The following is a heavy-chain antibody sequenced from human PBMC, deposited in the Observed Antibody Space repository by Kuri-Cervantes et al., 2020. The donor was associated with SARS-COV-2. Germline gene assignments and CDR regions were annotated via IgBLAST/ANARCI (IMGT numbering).Heavy chain of an antibody. CDR1: GFTVSSNE. D-gene: IGHD3-10*01. V-gene: IGHV3-38-3*01. Sequence: GESLKISCAASGFTVSSNEMSWVRQAPGKGLEWVSSISGGSTYYADSRKGRFTISRDNSKNTLHLQMNSLRAEDTAVYYCAKSKLLWFGELLHTIDYWGQGTLVTVSS. J-gene: IGHJ4*02. CDR2: ISGGST. CDR3: AKSKLLWFGELLHTIDY.